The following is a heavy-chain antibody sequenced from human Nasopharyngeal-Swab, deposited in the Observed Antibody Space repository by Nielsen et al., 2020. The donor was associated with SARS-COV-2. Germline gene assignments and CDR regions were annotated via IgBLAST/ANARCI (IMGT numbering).Heavy chain of an antibody. D-gene: IGHD6-19*01. CDR1: SGSISSSSYY. CDR3: ARHASKVFYPLYSSGWYASHFDY. J-gene: IGHJ4*02. CDR2: IYYSGST. V-gene: IGHV4-39*01. Sequence: SETLSLTCTVFSGSISSSSYYWGWIRQPPGKGLEWIGSIYYSGSTYYNPSLKSRVTISVDTSKNQFSLKLSSVTAADTAVYYCARHASKVFYPLYSSGWYASHFDYWGQGTLVTVSS.